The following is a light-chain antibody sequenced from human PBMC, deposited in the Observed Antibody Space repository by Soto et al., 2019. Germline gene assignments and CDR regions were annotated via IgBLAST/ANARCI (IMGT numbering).Light chain of an antibody. CDR2: DAS. CDR1: QSVSTK. Sequence: EIVMTQSPATLSVSPGERATLSCRASQSVSTKLAWFQQKPGQAPRLLIYDASTRASDIPARFSGSGSGTEFNLTISSLQSDDFAVYHCQQYNDWPPITFGQGTKLEIK. J-gene: IGKJ2*01. V-gene: IGKV3-15*01. CDR3: QQYNDWPPIT.